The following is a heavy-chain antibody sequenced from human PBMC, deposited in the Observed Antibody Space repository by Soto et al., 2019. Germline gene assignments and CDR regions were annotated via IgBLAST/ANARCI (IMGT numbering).Heavy chain of an antibody. V-gene: IGHV4-59*08. J-gene: IGHJ4*02. CDR1: GGSISSYY. Sequence: PSETLSLTCTVSGGSISSYYWSWIRQPPGKGLEWIGYIYYSGSTNYNPSLKSRVTISVDTSKNQFSLKLSSVTAADTAVYYCASYVVGSGCLYWGQGTLVTVSS. CDR3: ASYVVGSGCLY. D-gene: IGHD6-19*01. CDR2: IYYSGST.